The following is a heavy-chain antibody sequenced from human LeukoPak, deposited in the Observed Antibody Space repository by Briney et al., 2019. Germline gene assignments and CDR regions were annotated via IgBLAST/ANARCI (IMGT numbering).Heavy chain of an antibody. J-gene: IGHJ2*01. CDR1: GFTFSSYE. CDR2: ISSSGSTI. V-gene: IGHV3-48*03. Sequence: WGSLRLSCAASGFTFSSYEMNWVRQAPGKGLEWVSYISSSGSTIYYADSVKGRFTISRDNAKNSLYLQMNSLRAEDTAVYYCARSITMIVVVIKTPPYWYFDLWGQGTLVTVSS. CDR3: ARSITMIVVVIKTPPYWYFDL. D-gene: IGHD3-22*01.